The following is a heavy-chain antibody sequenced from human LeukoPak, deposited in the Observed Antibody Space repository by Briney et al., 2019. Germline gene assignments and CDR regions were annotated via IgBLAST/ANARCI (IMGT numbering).Heavy chain of an antibody. CDR3: ARAGQYYYDSSGYSC. V-gene: IGHV1-18*01. CDR1: GYTFTSYG. CDR2: ISAYNGNT. J-gene: IGHJ4*02. D-gene: IGHD3-22*01. Sequence: GASVKVSCKASGYTFTSYGISWVRQAPGQGLEWMGWISAYNGNTNYTQKLQGRVTMTTDTSTSTAYMELRSLRSDDTAVYYCARAGQYYYDSSGYSCWGQGTLVTVSS.